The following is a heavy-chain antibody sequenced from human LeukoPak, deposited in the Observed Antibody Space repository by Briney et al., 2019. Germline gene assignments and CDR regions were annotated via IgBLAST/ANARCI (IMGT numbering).Heavy chain of an antibody. CDR3: AREGDSSSVGWFDP. D-gene: IGHD6-13*01. V-gene: IGHV3-21*01. CDR1: GFTFSDYA. CDR2: MSSSSSYI. J-gene: IGHJ5*02. Sequence: GGSLRLSCAASGFTFSDYAMNWVRQAPGKGLEWVSSMSSSSSYIYYVDSVKGRFTISRDNAKNSLYLQMNSLRAEDTAVYYCAREGDSSSVGWFDPWGQGTLVTVSS.